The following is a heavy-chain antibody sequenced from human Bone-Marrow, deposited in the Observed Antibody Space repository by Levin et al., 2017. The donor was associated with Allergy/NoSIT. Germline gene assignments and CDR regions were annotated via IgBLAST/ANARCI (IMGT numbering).Heavy chain of an antibody. CDR1: GYTFTDYY. Sequence: PGESLKISCKASGYTFTDYYVHWVRQAPGQGFEWMGLINSKSGSTDYSQKFRGRVLMTRDTSINTAYMDLSSLRSDDTAVYYCTTERIGCSSTSCYFWLWGQGTMVTVSS. D-gene: IGHD2-2*01. J-gene: IGHJ3*01. CDR3: TTERIGCSSTSCYFWL. CDR2: INSKSGST. V-gene: IGHV1-2*02.